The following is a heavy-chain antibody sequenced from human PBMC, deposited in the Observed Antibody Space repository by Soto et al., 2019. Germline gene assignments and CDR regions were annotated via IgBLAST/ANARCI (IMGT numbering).Heavy chain of an antibody. Sequence: AGGSLRLSCAASGFTFSSYAMSWVRQAPGKGLEWVSAISGSGGSTYYADSVKGRFTISRYNSKNTLYLQMNSLRAEDTAVYYCAKASCSSTSCHVDYWGQGTLVTVSS. D-gene: IGHD2-2*01. J-gene: IGHJ4*02. CDR1: GFTFSSYA. CDR2: ISGSGGST. V-gene: IGHV3-23*01. CDR3: AKASCSSTSCHVDY.